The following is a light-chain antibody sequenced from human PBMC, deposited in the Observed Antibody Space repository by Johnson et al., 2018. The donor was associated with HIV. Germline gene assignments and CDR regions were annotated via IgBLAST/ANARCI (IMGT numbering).Light chain of an antibody. CDR2: QNT. CDR1: TYNIGNNY. CDR3: GTWDNSLKAEV. Sequence: QSVLTQPPSVSAAPGQKVTISCSGSTYNIGNNYVSWYQQLPGTAPKLLIYQNTWRPSWIPDRFSGSTSGASATLAITGLQTGDEADYYCGTWDNSLKAEVFGTGTKVTVL. J-gene: IGLJ1*01. V-gene: IGLV1-51*02.